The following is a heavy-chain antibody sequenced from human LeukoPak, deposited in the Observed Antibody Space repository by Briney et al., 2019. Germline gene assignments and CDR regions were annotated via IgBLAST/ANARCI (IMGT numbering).Heavy chain of an antibody. V-gene: IGHV1-18*01. CDR2: ISAYNGNT. Sequence: GASVKVSCKASGYTFTSYGISWVRQAPGQGLEWMGWISAYNGNTNYAQKLQGRVTMTTDTSTSTAYMELRSLRSDDTAVYYCARVLPQYYDSSGNWFDPWGQGVLVTVSS. CDR1: GYTFTSYG. D-gene: IGHD3-22*01. CDR3: ARVLPQYYDSSGNWFDP. J-gene: IGHJ5*02.